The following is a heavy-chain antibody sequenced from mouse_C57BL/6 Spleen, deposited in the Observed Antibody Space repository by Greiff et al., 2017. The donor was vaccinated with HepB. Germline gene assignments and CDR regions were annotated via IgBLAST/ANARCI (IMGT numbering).Heavy chain of an antibody. CDR3: ARMRGSNYGVNYCDY. CDR1: GYTFTSYW. CDR2: IDPSDSET. V-gene: IGHV1-52*01. Sequence: QVQLQQPGAELVRPGSSVKLSCKASGYTFTSYWMHWVKQRPIQGLEWIGNIDPSDSETHYNQKFKDKATLTVDKSSSTAYMQLSSLTSEDSAVYYCARMRGSNYGVNYCDYWGQGTTLTVSS. J-gene: IGHJ2*01. D-gene: IGHD2-5*01.